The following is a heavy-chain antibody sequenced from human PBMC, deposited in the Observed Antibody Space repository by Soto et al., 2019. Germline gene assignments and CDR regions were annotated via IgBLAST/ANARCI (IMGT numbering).Heavy chain of an antibody. J-gene: IGHJ6*02. Sequence: ASVKVSCKASGYTFTSYAMHWVRQAPGQRLEWMGWINAGNGNTKYSQKFQGRVTITRDTSASTAYMELSSLRSEDTAVYYCARNSPPPYCGGDCYSQGGMDVGGQGTTVTVSS. CDR3: ARNSPPPYCGGDCYSQGGMDV. CDR2: INAGNGNT. CDR1: GYTFTSYA. V-gene: IGHV1-3*01. D-gene: IGHD2-21*02.